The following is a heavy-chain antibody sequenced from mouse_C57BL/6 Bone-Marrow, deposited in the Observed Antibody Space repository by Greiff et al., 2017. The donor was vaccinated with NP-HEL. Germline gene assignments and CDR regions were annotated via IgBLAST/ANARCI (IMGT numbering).Heavy chain of an antibody. D-gene: IGHD4-1*01. CDR2: ISSGGSYT. CDR3: ARRGKGGFAY. Sequence: EVKLVESGGDLVKPGGSLKLSCAASGFTFSSYGMSWVRQTPDKRLEWVATISSGGSYTYYPDSVKGRFTISRDNAKNTLYLQMSSLKSEDTAMYYCARRGKGGFAYWGQGTLVTVSA. CDR1: GFTFSSYG. V-gene: IGHV5-6*02. J-gene: IGHJ3*01.